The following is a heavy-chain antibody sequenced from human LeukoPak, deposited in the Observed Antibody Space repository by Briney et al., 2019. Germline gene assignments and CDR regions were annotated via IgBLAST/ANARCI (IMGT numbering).Heavy chain of an antibody. CDR2: INPNSGGT. D-gene: IGHD3-22*01. CDR3: ARTDYYDSSNYYYYYMDV. CDR1: GYTFTGYY. V-gene: IGHV1-2*02. J-gene: IGHJ6*03. Sequence: ASVKVSCKASGYTFTGYYMHWVRQAPGQGLEWMGWINPNSGGTNYAQKFQGRVTMTRDTSISTAYMELSRLRSDDTAVYYCARTDYYDSSNYYYYYMDVWGKGTTVTVSS.